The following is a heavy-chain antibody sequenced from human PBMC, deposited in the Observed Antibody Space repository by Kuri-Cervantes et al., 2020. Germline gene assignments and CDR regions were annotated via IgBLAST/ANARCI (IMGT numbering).Heavy chain of an antibody. V-gene: IGHV3-23*01. Sequence: GESLKISCAASGFTFTSYAMSWVRQPPGKGLEWVSAISGSGGSTYYADSVKGRFTISRDNSKNTLYLQMNSLRAEDTAVYYCAEGCPMTTVTPHPYCYMDVWGKGTTVTVSS. CDR3: AEGCPMTTVTPHPYCYMDV. CDR2: ISGSGGST. CDR1: GFTFTSYA. D-gene: IGHD4-17*01. J-gene: IGHJ6*03.